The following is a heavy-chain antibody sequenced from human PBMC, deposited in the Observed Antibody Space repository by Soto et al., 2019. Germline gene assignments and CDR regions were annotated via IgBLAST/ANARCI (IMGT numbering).Heavy chain of an antibody. CDR1: GFSLTTSGVG. V-gene: IGHV2-5*02. CDR2: IYWDDDK. D-gene: IGHD3-10*02. Sequence: SGPTLVNPTQTLTLTCTFSGFSLTTSGVGVGWIRQPPGKALEWLALIYWDDDKRYSPSLRSRLTITKDTSKNQVVLTMTNIDPVDTATYYCAHMFGTVSHLGYWGQGTLVTVSS. J-gene: IGHJ4*02. CDR3: AHMFGTVSHLGY.